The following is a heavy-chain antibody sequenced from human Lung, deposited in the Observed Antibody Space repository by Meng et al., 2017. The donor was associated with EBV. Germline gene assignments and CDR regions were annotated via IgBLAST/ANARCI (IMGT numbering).Heavy chain of an antibody. V-gene: IGHV4-4*03. CDR2: IYHIGST. CDR3: ARDNVLGIAAAFDY. Sequence: LNASGPGSWKPPGTLSLTCAVSGGSISTTNWWSWVRQPPGKGLEWIGEIYHIGSTNYNPSLKSRVTISLDKSKNQFSLKLNSVTAADTAVYYCARDNVLGIAAAFDYWGQGTLVTVSS. J-gene: IGHJ4*02. CDR1: GGSISTTNW. D-gene: IGHD6-13*01.